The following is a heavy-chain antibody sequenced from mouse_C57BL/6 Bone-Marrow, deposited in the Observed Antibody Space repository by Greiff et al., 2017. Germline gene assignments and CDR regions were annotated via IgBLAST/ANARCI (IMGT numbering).Heavy chain of an antibody. J-gene: IGHJ4*01. Sequence: EVMLVASGGGLVPPGGSLKLSCAASGFTFSDYGMAWVRQAPRKGPEWVAFISHLAYSVYYAETVTGRFTLSGENAKNTLYLEMSSLRSEDTAMYYCARRGYGNYPYAMDYWGQGTSVTVSS. CDR1: GFTFSDYG. CDR2: ISHLAYSV. CDR3: ARRGYGNYPYAMDY. V-gene: IGHV5-15*04. D-gene: IGHD2-1*01.